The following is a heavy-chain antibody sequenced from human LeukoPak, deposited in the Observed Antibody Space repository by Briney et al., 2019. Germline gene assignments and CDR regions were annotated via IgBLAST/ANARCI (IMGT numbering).Heavy chain of an antibody. CDR2: INHSGST. V-gene: IGHV4-34*01. CDR1: GGSFSGYY. D-gene: IGHD2-2*01. Sequence: SETLSLTCAVYGGSFSGYYWSWIRQPPGKGLEWIGEINHSGSTNYNPSLKSRVTISVDTSKNQFSLKLSSVTAADTAVYYCARGLTDIVVVPAAKSRYFDLWGRGTLVTVSS. J-gene: IGHJ2*01. CDR3: ARGLTDIVVVPAAKSRYFDL.